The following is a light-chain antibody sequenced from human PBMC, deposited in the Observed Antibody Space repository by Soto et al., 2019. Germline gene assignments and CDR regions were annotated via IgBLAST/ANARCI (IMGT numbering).Light chain of an antibody. J-gene: IGKJ1*01. CDR1: QNINTN. V-gene: IGKV3-15*01. CDR3: QQYKPFWT. Sequence: EIVMTQSPATLSVSPGERATFSCRASQNINTNLAWYQQKPGQAPRLLIYGASTRATGIPGRFSASGSGTEFTLTISSLQPDDFATYYCQQYKPFWTFGQGAKVDI. CDR2: GAS.